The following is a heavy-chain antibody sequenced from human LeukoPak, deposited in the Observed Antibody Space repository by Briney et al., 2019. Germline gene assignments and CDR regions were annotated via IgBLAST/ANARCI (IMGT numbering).Heavy chain of an antibody. CDR2: MNPNSGNT. D-gene: IGHD6-6*01. CDR1: GYTFTSYD. Sequence: GASVKVSCKASGYTFTSYDINWVRQATGQGLEWMGWMNPNSGNTGYAQKFQGRVTTTRNTSISTAYMELSSLRSEDTAVYYCARGSSSPLYYYYYGMAVWGQGTTVTVSS. V-gene: IGHV1-8*01. J-gene: IGHJ6*02. CDR3: ARGSSSPLYYYYYGMAV.